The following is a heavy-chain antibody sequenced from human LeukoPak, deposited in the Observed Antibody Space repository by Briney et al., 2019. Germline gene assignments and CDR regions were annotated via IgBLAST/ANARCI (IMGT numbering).Heavy chain of an antibody. CDR2: IYHSGST. CDR3: ARDRKPLVRTWYFDL. V-gene: IGHV4-38-2*02. CDR1: GYSISSGYY. J-gene: IGHJ2*01. D-gene: IGHD6-13*01. Sequence: PSETLSLTCTVSGYSISSGYYWGWIRQPPGKGLEWIRSIYHSGSTYYNPSLKSRVTISVDTSKNQFSLKLSSVTAADTAVYYCARDRKPLVRTWYFDLWGRGTLVTVSS.